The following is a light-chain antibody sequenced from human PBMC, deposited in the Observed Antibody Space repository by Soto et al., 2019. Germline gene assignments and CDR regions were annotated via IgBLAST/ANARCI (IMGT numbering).Light chain of an antibody. Sequence: DIQMTQSPSTLSASVGDRVTITCRASQSISSWLAWYQQKPGKAPKLLIYDVSSLESGVPSRFSGSGSGTEFTLTISSLQPDDFATYYCQQYHSYSYAFGQGTKLEIK. CDR2: DVS. CDR1: QSISSW. V-gene: IGKV1-5*01. J-gene: IGKJ2*01. CDR3: QQYHSYSYA.